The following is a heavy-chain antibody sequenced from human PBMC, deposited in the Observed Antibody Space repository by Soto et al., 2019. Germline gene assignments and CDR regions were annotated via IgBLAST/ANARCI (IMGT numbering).Heavy chain of an antibody. Sequence: KVSCKGSGYSFTSYWIGWVRQMPGKGLEWMGIIYPGDSDTRYSPSFQGQVTISADKSISTAYLQWSSLKASDTAMYYCARRETWLDTYYYYGMDVWGQGTTVTVSS. V-gene: IGHV5-51*01. CDR3: ARRETWLDTYYYYGMDV. CDR1: GYSFTSYW. CDR2: IYPGDSDT. D-gene: IGHD5-18*01. J-gene: IGHJ6*02.